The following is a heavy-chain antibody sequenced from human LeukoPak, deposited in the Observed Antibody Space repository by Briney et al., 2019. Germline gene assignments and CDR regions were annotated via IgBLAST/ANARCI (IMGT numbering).Heavy chain of an antibody. CDR3: ARGDTAMVTFDY. CDR1: GFTFSDYY. Sequence: PGGSLRLSCAASGFTFSDYYMSWIRQPPGKGLEWIGSIYYSGSTYYNPSPKSRVTISVDTSKNQFSLKLSSVTAADTAVYYCARGDTAMVTFDYWGQGTLVTVSS. J-gene: IGHJ4*02. D-gene: IGHD5-18*01. CDR2: IYYSGST. V-gene: IGHV4-38-2*01.